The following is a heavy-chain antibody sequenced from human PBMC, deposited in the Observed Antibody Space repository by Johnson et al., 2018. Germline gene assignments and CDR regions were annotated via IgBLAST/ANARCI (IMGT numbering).Heavy chain of an antibody. CDR2: IWFDGTNK. Sequence: VQLVETGGGVVQPGRSLRLACAASGFTFSSYGMHWVRQAPGKGLEWVALIWFDGTNKYYADSVKGRFTISRDNSTHTLYLQIKSLRAEDTAVYYCARMSGYYGMDIWGQGTTVTVSS. D-gene: IGHD3-10*01. J-gene: IGHJ6*02. CDR3: ARMSGYYGMDI. V-gene: IGHV3-33*01. CDR1: GFTFSSYG.